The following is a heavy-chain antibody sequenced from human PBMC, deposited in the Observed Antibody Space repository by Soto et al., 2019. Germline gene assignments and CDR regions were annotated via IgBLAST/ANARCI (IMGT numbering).Heavy chain of an antibody. V-gene: IGHV3-30*04. CDR1: GFTFGQYP. Sequence: QVQLVESGGGVVQPGTSLRLSCTASGFTFGQYPMQWVRQAPGKGLEWLAVISYHSTNKYYSDSVKGRFTISRDNSKNTLYLQMDSLTTEDTAVYYCARDAPIGRSEFDYWGQGTLVAVSS. CDR2: ISYHSTNK. D-gene: IGHD3-3*01. J-gene: IGHJ4*02. CDR3: ARDAPIGRSEFDY.